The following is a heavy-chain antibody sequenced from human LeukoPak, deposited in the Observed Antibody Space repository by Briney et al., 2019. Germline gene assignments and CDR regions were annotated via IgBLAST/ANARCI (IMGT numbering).Heavy chain of an antibody. Sequence: PGGSLRLSCAASGLTGTNNFMTWVRQVPGKGLEWVSVLYVGGSTTYYADSVKGRFTISRDNSKNTVYLQMNRLRAEDTAVYYCARARHTYSSGTSNYFYYYMDVWGKGTTVTVSS. J-gene: IGHJ6*03. CDR2: LYVGGSTT. CDR1: GLTGTNNF. D-gene: IGHD6-19*01. CDR3: ARARHTYSSGTSNYFYYYMDV. V-gene: IGHV3-53*01.